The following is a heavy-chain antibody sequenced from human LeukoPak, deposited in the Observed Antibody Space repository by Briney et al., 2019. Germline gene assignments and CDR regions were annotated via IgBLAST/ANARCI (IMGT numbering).Heavy chain of an antibody. CDR2: ITTDGSGT. D-gene: IGHD6-13*01. J-gene: IGHJ4*02. V-gene: IGHV3-74*01. CDR1: GLTFGRYW. CDR3: AKEGDSSSWYDLYDY. Sequence: GGSLRLSCADSGLTFGRYWMHWVRQAPGKGLVWVSHITTDGSGTSYADSVKGRFTISRDNAKNTPYLQMNSLRAEDTAVYYCAKEGDSSSWYDLYDYWGQGTLVTVSS.